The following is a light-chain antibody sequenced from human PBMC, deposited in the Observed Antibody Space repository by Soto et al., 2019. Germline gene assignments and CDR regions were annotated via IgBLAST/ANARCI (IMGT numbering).Light chain of an antibody. CDR3: QQYNNWPYT. CDR1: QSVSSN. V-gene: IGKV3-15*01. CDR2: GAS. Sequence: EIVMTQSPATLFVSPGERATLSCRASQSVSSNLAWYLQKPGQAPRLLIYGASTRATGLPARFSGSGSGAEFTLTISSLQSEDFAVYYCQQYNNWPYTFGQGTKVDIK. J-gene: IGKJ2*01.